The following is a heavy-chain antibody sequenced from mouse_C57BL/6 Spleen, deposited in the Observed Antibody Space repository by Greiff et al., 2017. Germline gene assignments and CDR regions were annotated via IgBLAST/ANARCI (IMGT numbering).Heavy chain of an antibody. V-gene: IGHV1-22*01. D-gene: IGHD2-1*01. CDR3: ARKGNYVWDYAMDY. CDR1: GYTFTDYN. J-gene: IGHJ4*01. Sequence: EVQLQQSGPELVKPGASVKMSCKASGYTFTDYNMHWVKQSHGKSLEWIGYINPNNGGTSYNQKFKGKATLTVNKSSSTAYMELRSLTSEDSAVYYCARKGNYVWDYAMDYCGQGTSVTVSS. CDR2: INPNNGGT.